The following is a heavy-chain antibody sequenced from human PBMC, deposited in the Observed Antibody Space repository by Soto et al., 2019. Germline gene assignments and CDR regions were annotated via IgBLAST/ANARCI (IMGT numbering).Heavy chain of an antibody. CDR2: IGGGGGNT. CDR1: GFTFSSYA. Sequence: EVQLLESGGGLVQPGGSLRLSCAASGFTFSSYAMSWVRQTPGKGLEWVSGIGGGGGNTYYADSVTGRITISRDNSRNTLYLQMNSLRAADTAIYSCAKDRGAGGRFRGSAAAGIPPWGQGTLVTVSS. J-gene: IGHJ5*02. D-gene: IGHD6-25*01. CDR3: AKDRGAGGRFRGSAAAGIPP. V-gene: IGHV3-23*01.